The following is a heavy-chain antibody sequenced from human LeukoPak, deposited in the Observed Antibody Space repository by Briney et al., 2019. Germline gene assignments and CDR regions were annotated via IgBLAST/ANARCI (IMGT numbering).Heavy chain of an antibody. V-gene: IGHV3-23*01. CDR2: ISGSGGTT. CDR1: GFTFSNYG. J-gene: IGHJ4*02. CDR3: AKKSFRSGYSYGTSFDY. Sequence: GGTLRPSCAASGFTFSNYGMSWVRQAPGKGLEWISAISGSGGTTYYADSVKGQFTISRDNSNNTLYLQLNSLRVEDTAVYYCAKKSFRSGYSYGTSFDYWGQGTLVTVSS. D-gene: IGHD5-18*01.